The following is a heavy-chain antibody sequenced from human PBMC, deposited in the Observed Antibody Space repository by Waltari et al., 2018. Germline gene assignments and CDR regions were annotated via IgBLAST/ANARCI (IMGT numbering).Heavy chain of an antibody. CDR3: VRLEDCSGPGGNCYSGDSFALDV. CDR1: GGSFSGYY. CDR2: INHNGNR. Sequence: QVQLQQWGAGQLQPSETLSLTCAVYGGSFSGYYWGWIRPPPGKGLEWIGEINHNGNRNKNPSLRSRRTMLVTTSRSKFSLKVKSVTAADTAVYYCVRLEDCSGPGGNCYSGDSFALDVWGQGTTVTVSS. V-gene: IGHV4-34*02. J-gene: IGHJ6*02. D-gene: IGHD2-15*01.